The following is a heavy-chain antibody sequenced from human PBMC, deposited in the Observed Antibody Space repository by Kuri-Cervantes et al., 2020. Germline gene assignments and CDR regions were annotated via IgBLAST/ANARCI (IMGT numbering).Heavy chain of an antibody. CDR2: ISWNGGSV. V-gene: IGHV3-9*01. D-gene: IGHD3-16*01. Sequence: SLKISCGASGFIFDDYAIHWVRRAPGKGLEWVSGISWNGGSVAYADSVKGRFTISRDNAKKSLYLQMNSLRVEDTALYYCAKAGLRLGMSDYFDYWGQGTLVTVSS. J-gene: IGHJ4*02. CDR1: GFIFDDYA. CDR3: AKAGLRLGMSDYFDY.